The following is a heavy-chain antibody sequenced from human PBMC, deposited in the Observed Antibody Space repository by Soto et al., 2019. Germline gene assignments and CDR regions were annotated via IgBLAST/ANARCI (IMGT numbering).Heavy chain of an antibody. CDR2: ISSSSSYI. D-gene: IGHD2-2*01. CDR3: ARDCVSTSCQASYYYGMDV. V-gene: IGHV3-21*01. CDR1: GFTFSSYA. Sequence: GSLRLSCAASGFTFSSYAMSWVRQAPGKGLEWVSSISSSSSYIYYADSVKGRFTISRDNAKNSLYLQMNSLRAEDTAVYYCARDCVSTSCQASYYYGMDVWGQGTTVTVSS. J-gene: IGHJ6*02.